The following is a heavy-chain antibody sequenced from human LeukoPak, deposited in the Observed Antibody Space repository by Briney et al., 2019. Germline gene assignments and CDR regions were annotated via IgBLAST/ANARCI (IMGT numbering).Heavy chain of an antibody. CDR2: SRSKAYGGTT. CDR3: TREYDFWSGPHGGYFDN. CDR1: GFTFGDYA. V-gene: IGHV3-49*03. J-gene: IGHJ4*02. Sequence: GGSLRLSCTASGFTFGDYAMSWFRQAPGKGLEWVGFSRSKAYGGTTEYAASVKGRFTIARDDSKSIAYLQMNSLKTEDTAVYYCTREYDFWSGPHGGYFDNWGQGTLVPVSS. D-gene: IGHD3-3*01.